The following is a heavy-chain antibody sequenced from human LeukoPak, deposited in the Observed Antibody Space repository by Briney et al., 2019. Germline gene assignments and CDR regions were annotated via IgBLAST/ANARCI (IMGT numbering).Heavy chain of an antibody. CDR1: GFTFSSYA. CDR3: AKQGYSSSSGWFDP. D-gene: IGHD6-6*01. Sequence: PGGSLRLSCAASGFTFSSYAMSWVRQAPGKGLEWVSAISGSGGSTYYADSVKGRFTISRDNSKNTLYLQMNSLRAEDTAVDYCAKQGYSSSSGWFDPWGQGTLVTVSS. V-gene: IGHV3-23*01. J-gene: IGHJ5*02. CDR2: ISGSGGST.